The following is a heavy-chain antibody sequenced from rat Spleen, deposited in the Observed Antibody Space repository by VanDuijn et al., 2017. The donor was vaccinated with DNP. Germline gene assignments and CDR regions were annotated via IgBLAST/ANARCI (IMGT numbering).Heavy chain of an antibody. J-gene: IGHJ4*01. V-gene: IGHV5S10*01. CDR3: TTWGWLLGLDA. CDR1: GFTFSDFA. CDR2: ITYDGSTT. D-gene: IGHD1-12*03. Sequence: EVQLVESGGGLVQPGNSLKLSCAASGFTFSDFAMAWVRQSPKKGLEWVATITYDGSTTHYRDSVKGRFTVSRDNAKSTLYLYMDSLRSEDTVTYYCTTWGWLLGLDAWGQGTSVTVSS.